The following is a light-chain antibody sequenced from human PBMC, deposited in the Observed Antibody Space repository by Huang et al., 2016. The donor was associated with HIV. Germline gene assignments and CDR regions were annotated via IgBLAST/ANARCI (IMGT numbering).Light chain of an antibody. CDR1: QSVGST. Sequence: IVMTQSPGTLSVSPGERAPLSCRASQSVGSTLAWYQQKPGQSPRLLIYGASTRATGIPARFSGSGSGTEFTLTISSLQSEDFAVYYCQQYYKLYTFGQGTKLEIK. J-gene: IGKJ2*01. CDR3: QQYYKLYT. CDR2: GAS. V-gene: IGKV3-15*01.